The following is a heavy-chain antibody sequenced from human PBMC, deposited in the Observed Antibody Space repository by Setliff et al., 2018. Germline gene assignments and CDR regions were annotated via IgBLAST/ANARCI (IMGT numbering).Heavy chain of an antibody. CDR1: GFTLSSYG. Sequence: GGSLRLSCAASGFTLSSYGMHWVRQAPGKGLEWVAVVSHEGSTKDYIDSVKGRFAISRDSSKNTLYLQMNGLTAADTAMYYFAREAGNTCWIASSGHIIFDYWGQGIMVTVSS. V-gene: IGHV3-30*10. CDR3: AREAGNTCWIASSGHIIFDY. J-gene: IGHJ4*02. CDR2: VSHEGSTK. D-gene: IGHD2-21*01.